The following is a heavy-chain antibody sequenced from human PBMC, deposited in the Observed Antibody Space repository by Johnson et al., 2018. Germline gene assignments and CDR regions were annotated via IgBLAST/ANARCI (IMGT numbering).Heavy chain of an antibody. CDR2: ISGSGNTP. CDR3: GTYSAGASPTFWYFDV. V-gene: IGHV3-23*04. J-gene: IGHJ2*01. Sequence: VQLVQSGGALVRAGESLRLSCAASGFTFNTYAMTWVRLPLGRGLEWVSTISGSGNTPYYADSGNGRFTISRDNSRNTLYLQMNSPRVDDPALFFCGTYSAGASPTFWYFDVWGRGTQVSVSA. CDR1: GFTFNTYA. D-gene: IGHD2-15*01.